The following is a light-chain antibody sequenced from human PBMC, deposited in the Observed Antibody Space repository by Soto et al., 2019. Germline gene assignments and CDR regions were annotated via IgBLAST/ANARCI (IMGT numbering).Light chain of an antibody. V-gene: IGKV1-12*01. CDR1: QDIFNY. CDR2: AAS. CDR3: QQLNFFPIT. Sequence: DIQMTQSPSSVSSSLVDRVTVTCLASQDIFNYLAWYQQKPGRAPKLLIYAASTLQSGVPSRFSGSGSGTEFTLTITSLQPEDFATYYCQQLNFFPITFGQGTRLEIK. J-gene: IGKJ5*01.